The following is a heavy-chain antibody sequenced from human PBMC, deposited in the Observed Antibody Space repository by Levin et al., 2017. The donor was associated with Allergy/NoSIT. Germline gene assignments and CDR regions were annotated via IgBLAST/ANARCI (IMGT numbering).Heavy chain of an antibody. CDR2: ISYDGSNK. Sequence: PGGSLRLSCAASGFTFSSYAMHWVRQAPGKGLEWVAVISYDGSNKYYADSVKGRFTISRDNSKNTLYLQMNSLRAEDTAVYYCARGGDSSGYYYFDYWGQGTLVTVSS. D-gene: IGHD3-22*01. CDR3: ARGGDSSGYYYFDY. V-gene: IGHV3-30*04. CDR1: GFTFSSYA. J-gene: IGHJ4*02.